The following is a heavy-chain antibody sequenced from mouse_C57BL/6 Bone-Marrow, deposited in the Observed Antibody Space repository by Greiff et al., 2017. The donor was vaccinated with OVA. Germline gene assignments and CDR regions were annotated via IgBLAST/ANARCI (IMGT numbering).Heavy chain of an antibody. Sequence: VQLQQSGPVLVKPGASVKMSCKASGYTFTDYYMNWVKQSHGKSLEWIGVINPYNGGTSYNQKFKGKATLTVDKSSSTAYMELNSLTSEDSAVYYCARGSSGYVWFAYWGQGTLVTVSA. CDR1: GYTFTDYY. J-gene: IGHJ3*01. D-gene: IGHD3-2*02. V-gene: IGHV1-19*01. CDR2: INPYNGGT. CDR3: ARGSSGYVWFAY.